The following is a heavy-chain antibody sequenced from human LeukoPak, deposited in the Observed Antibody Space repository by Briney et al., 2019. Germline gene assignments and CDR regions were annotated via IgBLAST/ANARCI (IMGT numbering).Heavy chain of an antibody. CDR2: IYYSGST. V-gene: IGHV4-39*01. Sequence: SETLSLTCTVSGGSISSSSYYWGWIRQPPGKGLEWIGSIYYSGSTYYNPSLKSRVTISVDTSKNQFSLKLSSVTAADTAVYYCVRLLGYCSGGSCNYYYYYGMDVWGQGTTVTVSS. CDR1: GGSISSSSYY. D-gene: IGHD2-15*01. J-gene: IGHJ6*02. CDR3: VRLLGYCSGGSCNYYYYYGMDV.